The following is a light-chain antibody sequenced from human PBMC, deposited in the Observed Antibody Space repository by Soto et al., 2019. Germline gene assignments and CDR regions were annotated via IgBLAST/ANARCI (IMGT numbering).Light chain of an antibody. Sequence: EVVLTQSPGTVSLSPGERATLSCRASQSVTSNYLAWYQQKPGQAPRLLIYAASSRATGIPDRFSGSGSGTDFTLSISRLEPEDFAVYYCQQYGSSPGYTFGQGTKLEIK. CDR3: QQYGSSPGYT. V-gene: IGKV3-20*01. CDR2: AAS. CDR1: QSVTSNY. J-gene: IGKJ2*01.